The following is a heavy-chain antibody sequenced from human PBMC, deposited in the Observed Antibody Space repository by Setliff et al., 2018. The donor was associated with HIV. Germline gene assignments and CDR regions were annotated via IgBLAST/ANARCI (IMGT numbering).Heavy chain of an antibody. J-gene: IGHJ4*02. CDR3: ARGSGVSLDTYHI. Sequence: PSETLSLTCAVYGGSFSGHQWTWIRQSPGRGLEWIGEINHRGTSNYNPSLKRRVSMSVDTSKNQFSLRMTSLTAADTAVYFCARGSGVSLDTYHIWGQGTLVTV. CDR2: INHRGTS. D-gene: IGHD6-25*01. V-gene: IGHV4-34*01. CDR1: GGSFSGHQ.